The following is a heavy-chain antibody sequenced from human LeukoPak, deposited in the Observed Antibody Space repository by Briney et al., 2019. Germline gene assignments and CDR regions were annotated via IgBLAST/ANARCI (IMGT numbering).Heavy chain of an antibody. CDR1: GGSISSYY. D-gene: IGHD6-25*01. Sequence: SETLSLTCTVSGGSISSYYWSWIRQPPGKGLEWIGYIYYGGSTNYNPSLKSRVTISVDTSKNQFSLKLSSVTAADTAVYYCARVAAGDYYYYYYMDVWGKGTTVTVSS. J-gene: IGHJ6*03. CDR3: ARVAAGDYYYYYYMDV. CDR2: IYYGGST. V-gene: IGHV4-59*01.